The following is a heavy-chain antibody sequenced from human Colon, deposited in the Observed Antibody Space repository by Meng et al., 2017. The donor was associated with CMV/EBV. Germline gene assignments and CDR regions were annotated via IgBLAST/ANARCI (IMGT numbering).Heavy chain of an antibody. D-gene: IGHD6-13*01. CDR1: GFTFTSYW. CDR3: ARGWPPDF. V-gene: IGHV3-7*01. J-gene: IGHJ1*01. CDR2: IKQDGSET. Sequence: GESLKISCAASGFTFTSYWMSWVRQAPGKGLEWVANIKQDGSETYYVDSVKGRFTISRDNAKNSLYLQMNSLSAEDTAVYYCARGWPPDFWGRGTLVTVSS.